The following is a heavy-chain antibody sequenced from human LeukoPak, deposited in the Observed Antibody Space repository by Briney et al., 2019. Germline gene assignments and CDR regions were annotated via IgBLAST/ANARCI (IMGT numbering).Heavy chain of an antibody. V-gene: IGHV4-39*01. Sequence: PSETLSLTCTVSGVSISSSSYYWGWIRQPPGKGLEWIGSIYYSGSTYYNPSLKSRVTISVDTSKNQFSLKLSSVTAADTAVYYCASSHYDYVWGSYRSYDYWGQGTLVTVSS. J-gene: IGHJ4*02. D-gene: IGHD3-16*02. CDR3: ASSHYDYVWGSYRSYDY. CDR2: IYYSGST. CDR1: GVSISSSSYY.